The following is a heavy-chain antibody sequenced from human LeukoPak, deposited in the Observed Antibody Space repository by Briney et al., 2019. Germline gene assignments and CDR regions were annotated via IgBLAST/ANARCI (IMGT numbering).Heavy chain of an antibody. D-gene: IGHD3-10*01. J-gene: IGHJ4*02. Sequence: GGSLRLSCAASGFTFSDYGMHWVRQAPGKGLEWVALISYDGGNKFYADSVRDRFTISRDNSENTLFLQMNSLRIEDTAVYYCAKVFEVRGARRPKDYWGQGTLVIVAS. V-gene: IGHV3-30*18. CDR2: ISYDGGNK. CDR1: GFTFSDYG. CDR3: AKVFEVRGARRPKDY.